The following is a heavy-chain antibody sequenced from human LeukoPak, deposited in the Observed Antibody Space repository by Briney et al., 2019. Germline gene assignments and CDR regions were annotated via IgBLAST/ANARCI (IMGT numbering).Heavy chain of an antibody. D-gene: IGHD3-3*01. CDR1: GGSISGYY. CDR3: ARAGYDFWSGYRGPDYFDL. CDR2: MYYSGNT. J-gene: IGHJ4*02. V-gene: IGHV4-59*01. Sequence: PSETLSLTCTVSGGSISGYYWSWIRQPPGMPLEWIGYMYYSGNTNYNPSLKSRVTISVDTPKSQFSLKLRFVTAADTAVYYCARAGYDFWSGYRGPDYFDLWGQGTLVTVSS.